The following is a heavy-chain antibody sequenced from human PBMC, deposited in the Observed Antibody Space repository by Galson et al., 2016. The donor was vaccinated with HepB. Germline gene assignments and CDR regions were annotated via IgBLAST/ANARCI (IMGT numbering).Heavy chain of an antibody. J-gene: IGHJ4*02. Sequence: SLRLSCAASGFTFSSDSMNWVRQAPGKGLEWVSYISSSSSSIYYADSVKGRFTISRDNAQNSLYLQMNSLSDEDTDVYYCERGNRNYDCWSGYYSAYWGQGTLVTVSS. D-gene: IGHD3-3*01. CDR3: ERGNRNYDCWSGYYSAY. CDR2: ISSSSSSI. CDR1: GFTFSSDS. V-gene: IGHV3-48*02.